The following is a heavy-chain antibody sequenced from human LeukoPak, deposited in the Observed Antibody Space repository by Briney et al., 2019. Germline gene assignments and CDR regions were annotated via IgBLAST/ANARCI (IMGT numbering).Heavy chain of an antibody. CDR3: ARVRGGGQVFDY. V-gene: IGHV4-59*01. Sequence: SSETLSLTCTVSGGSISSYYWSWIRQPPGKGLEWIGYIYYSGSTNYNPSLKSRVTMSVDTSKNQFSLNLSSVTAADTAVYYCARVRGGGQVFDYWGQGTLVTVSS. J-gene: IGHJ4*02. CDR2: IYYSGST. CDR1: GGSISSYY. D-gene: IGHD2-15*01.